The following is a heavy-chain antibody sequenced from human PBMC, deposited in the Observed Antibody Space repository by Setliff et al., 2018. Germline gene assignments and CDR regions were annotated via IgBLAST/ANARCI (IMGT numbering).Heavy chain of an antibody. CDR1: GYSFTTYW. CDR3: ARVVGADGIGIDY. Sequence: GESLKISCQGSGYSFTTYWIGWVRQMPGKGLELMGIIYPADSDPRYSPSFQGQVTISVDKSISTVYLQWSSLEASDTAIYYCARVVGADGIGIDYWGQGTVVTVSS. V-gene: IGHV5-51*01. D-gene: IGHD2-15*01. CDR2: IYPADSDP. J-gene: IGHJ4*02.